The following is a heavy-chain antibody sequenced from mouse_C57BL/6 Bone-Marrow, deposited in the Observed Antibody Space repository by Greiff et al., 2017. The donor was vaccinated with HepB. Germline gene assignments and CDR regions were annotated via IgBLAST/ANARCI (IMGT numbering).Heavy chain of an antibody. J-gene: IGHJ3*01. CDR1: GFTFSDYY. CDR2: ISNGGGST. V-gene: IGHV5-12*01. D-gene: IGHD3-1*01. Sequence: VQLVESGGGLVQPGGSLKLSCAASGFTFSDYYMYWVRQTPEKRLEWVAYISNGGGSTYYPDTVKGRFTISRDNAKNTLYLQMSRLKSEDTAMYYCARQIYPNSAWFAYWGQGTLVTVSA. CDR3: ARQIYPNSAWFAY.